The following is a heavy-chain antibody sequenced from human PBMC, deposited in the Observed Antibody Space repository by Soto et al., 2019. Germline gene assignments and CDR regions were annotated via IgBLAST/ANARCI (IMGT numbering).Heavy chain of an antibody. J-gene: IGHJ3*01. CDR2: ISDGGTTI. D-gene: IGHD2-8*02. CDR1: GFIFSDYE. V-gene: IGHV3-48*03. Sequence: PGGSLTLSCAASGFIFSDYEVDWVRQAPGRGPEWISYISDGGTTIYYAASVKGRFTISRDDAKKSLYLHMNNLRVDDTAIYFCVKEYCTGGTCFDAFDLWGQGTVVNVSS. CDR3: VKEYCTGGTCFDAFDL.